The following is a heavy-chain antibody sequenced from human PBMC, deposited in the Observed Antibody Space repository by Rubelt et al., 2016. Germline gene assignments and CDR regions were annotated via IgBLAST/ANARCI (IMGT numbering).Heavy chain of an antibody. CDR3: ARGDIVVVVAASNPLDY. CDR1: GYTFTSYA. V-gene: IGHV1-3*01. Sequence: QVQLVQSGAEVKKPGASVKVSCKASGYTFTSYAMHWVRQAPGQRLEWVGWINAGNGNTKYSQKFQGRVTITRDTSASTADMELGSLRSEDTAVYYCARGDIVVVVAASNPLDYWGQGTLVTVSS. CDR2: INAGNGNT. J-gene: IGHJ4*02. D-gene: IGHD2-15*01.